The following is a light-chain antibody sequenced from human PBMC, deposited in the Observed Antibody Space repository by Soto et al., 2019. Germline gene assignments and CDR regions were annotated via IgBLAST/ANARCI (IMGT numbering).Light chain of an antibody. CDR3: TSYTSTSTYV. V-gene: IGLV2-18*02. J-gene: IGLJ1*01. Sequence: QSVLTQPPSLSGSPGQSVTISCTGTSSDVGSSNHVSWYQQPPGTAPKLMIYEVSNRPSGVPDRFSGSKSGNTASLTVSGLQAEDEADYYCTSYTSTSTYVFGTGTKVTVL. CDR1: SSDVGSSNH. CDR2: EVS.